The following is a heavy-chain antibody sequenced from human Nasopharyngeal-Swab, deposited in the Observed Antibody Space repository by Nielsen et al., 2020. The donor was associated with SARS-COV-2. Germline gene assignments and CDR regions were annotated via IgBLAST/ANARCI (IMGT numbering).Heavy chain of an antibody. CDR2: IYYSGST. D-gene: IGHD2-15*01. V-gene: IGHV4-61*01. J-gene: IGHJ3*01. CDR3: ARDKGWHAFDV. Sequence: SETLSLTCTVSGGSVSTHSYYWSWIRQPPGKGLEWIGYIYYSGSTNYNPSLKSRVTISVDTSKNQFSLKLSSVTAADTAVYYCARDKGWHAFDVWGQGTLVTVSS. CDR1: GGSVSTHSYY.